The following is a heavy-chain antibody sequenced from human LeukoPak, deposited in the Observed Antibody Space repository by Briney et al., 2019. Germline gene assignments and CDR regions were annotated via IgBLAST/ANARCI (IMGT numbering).Heavy chain of an antibody. CDR2: ISGSGGST. Sequence: SGGSLRLSCAASGFTFSSYAMSWVRQAPGKGLEWVSVISGSGGSTHYADSVKGRFTISRDNSKNTLYLQMNSLRAEDTAVYYCAKDRSIVAAAIFDHWGQGTLVTVSS. CDR1: GFTFSSYA. V-gene: IGHV3-23*01. CDR3: AKDRSIVAAAIFDH. J-gene: IGHJ4*02. D-gene: IGHD6-25*01.